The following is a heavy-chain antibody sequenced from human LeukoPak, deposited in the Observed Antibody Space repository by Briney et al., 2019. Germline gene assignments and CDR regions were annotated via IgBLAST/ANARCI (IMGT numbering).Heavy chain of an antibody. CDR2: ISHSGST. D-gene: IGHD5-18*01. Sequence: PSETLSLTCTVSGGSISSYHWSWIRQPPGKGLEWIGEISHSGSTYYNPSLKSRVTVSVDTSKNQFSLRLSSVTAADTAVYYCARGGLDTRRGGYFDYWGQGILVTVSS. CDR1: GGSISSYH. CDR3: ARGGLDTRRGGYFDY. V-gene: IGHV4-34*01. J-gene: IGHJ4*02.